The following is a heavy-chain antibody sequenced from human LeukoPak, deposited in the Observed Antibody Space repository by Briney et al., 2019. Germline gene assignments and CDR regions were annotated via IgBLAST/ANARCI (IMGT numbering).Heavy chain of an antibody. CDR3: ARGLYDILTGYYTDTHYYYMDV. D-gene: IGHD3-9*01. Sequence: ASVKVSCKASGYTFTGYYMHWVRQAPGQGLEWMGWINPNSGGTNYAQKFQGRVTMTRDTSISTAYMELSRLRSDDTAVYYCARGLYDILTGYYTDTHYYYMDVWGKGTTVTVSS. V-gene: IGHV1-2*02. CDR1: GYTFTGYY. J-gene: IGHJ6*03. CDR2: INPNSGGT.